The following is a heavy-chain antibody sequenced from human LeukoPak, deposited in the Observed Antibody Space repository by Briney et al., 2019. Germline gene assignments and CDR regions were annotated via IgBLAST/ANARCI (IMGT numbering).Heavy chain of an antibody. J-gene: IGHJ4*02. CDR1: GGSISSYX. D-gene: IGHD2-15*01. CDR3: ARDGPYCSGGSCYSFPDY. V-gene: IGHV4-4*07. CDR2: XXXSGST. Sequence: KSSETLSLTCTVSGGSISSYXXSWXXXXXXXXXXXXXXXXXSGSTNYNPSLKSRVTMSVDTSKNQFSLKLSSVTAADTAVYYCARDGPYCSGGSCYSFPDYWGQGTLVTVSS.